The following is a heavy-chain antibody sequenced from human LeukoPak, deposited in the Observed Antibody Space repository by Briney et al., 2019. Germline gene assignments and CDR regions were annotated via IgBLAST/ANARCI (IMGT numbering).Heavy chain of an antibody. Sequence: SETLSLTCAVYGGSFSGYYWSWIRHPPGKGLEWIGEINHSGSTNYNPSLKSRVTISVDTSKNQFSLKLSSVTAADTAVYYCARGNYDYYDHWGQGTLVTVSS. CDR1: GGSFSGYY. CDR2: INHSGST. V-gene: IGHV4-34*01. D-gene: IGHD1-7*01. J-gene: IGHJ4*02. CDR3: ARGNYDYYDH.